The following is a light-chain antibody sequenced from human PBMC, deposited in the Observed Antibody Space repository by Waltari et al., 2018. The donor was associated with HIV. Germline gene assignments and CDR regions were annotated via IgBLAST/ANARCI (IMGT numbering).Light chain of an antibody. J-gene: IGKJ2*01. CDR3: LQDYNYPYT. V-gene: IGKV1-6*01. CDR2: AAS. Sequence: AIQMTQSPTSLSAAVGARVTITCRASQGIRNDLGWYQHIPGKAPKLLIYAASTLNSGVPSRFNGSGSETDFTLTIGDVQPEDFATYYCLQDYNYPYTFGRGTKLDI. CDR1: QGIRND.